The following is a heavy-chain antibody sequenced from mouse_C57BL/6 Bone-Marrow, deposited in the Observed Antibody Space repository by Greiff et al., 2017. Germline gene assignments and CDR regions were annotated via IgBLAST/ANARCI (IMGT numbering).Heavy chain of an antibody. CDR2: IYPRSGHT. V-gene: IGHV1-81*01. J-gene: IGHJ4*01. Sequence: QVQLQQSGAELARPGASVKLSCKASGYTFTSYGISWVKQRTGQGLEWIGEIYPRSGHTYYNEKFKGKATLTADKSSSTAYMELRSLTSEDAAVYFCARGSWLLEMDYWGQGTSVTVSS. CDR3: ARGSWLLEMDY. CDR1: GYTFTSYG. D-gene: IGHD2-3*01.